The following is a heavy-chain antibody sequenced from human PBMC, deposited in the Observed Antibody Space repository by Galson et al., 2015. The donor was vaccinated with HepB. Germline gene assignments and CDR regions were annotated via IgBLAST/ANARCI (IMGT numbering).Heavy chain of an antibody. D-gene: IGHD2-8*01. J-gene: IGHJ2*01. Sequence: SLRLSCAASGFTFSNYGMHWVRQAPGKGLEWVAVISYDGSNQYYADSVKGRFIISRDNSKNTLYLQMNSLRAEDTAVYYCAKDGQYCTHGVCSFWYFDLWGRGTLVTVSS. CDR1: GFTFSNYG. CDR2: ISYDGSNQ. V-gene: IGHV3-30*18. CDR3: AKDGQYCTHGVCSFWYFDL.